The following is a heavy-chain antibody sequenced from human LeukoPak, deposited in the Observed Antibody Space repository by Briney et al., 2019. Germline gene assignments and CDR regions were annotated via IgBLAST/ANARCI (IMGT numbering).Heavy chain of an antibody. D-gene: IGHD2-15*01. CDR3: AKDLGVSVVVVGATDY. J-gene: IGHJ4*02. CDR1: GFTFSSYA. Sequence: PGGSLRLSCAASGFTFSSYAMSWVRQAPGKGLEWVSGISGSDDSTYYADPVKGRFTISRDYSKNTLYLQMNSLRAEDTAIYYCAKDLGVSVVVVGATDYWGRGTLVTVSS. CDR2: ISGSDDST. V-gene: IGHV3-23*01.